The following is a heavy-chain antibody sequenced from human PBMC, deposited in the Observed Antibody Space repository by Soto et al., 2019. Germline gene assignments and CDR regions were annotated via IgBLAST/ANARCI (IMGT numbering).Heavy chain of an antibody. J-gene: IGHJ4*02. V-gene: IGHV3-23*01. CDR2: ISGSGGST. D-gene: IGHD3-22*01. CDR3: AKVPYSASSGRTLDY. Sequence: EVQLLESGGGLVQPGGSLRLSCAASGFTFSSYAMSWVRQAPGKGLEWVSAISGSGGSTYYADSVKGRFTISRDNSKNTVYLQMNSLRAEDTAVYYCAKVPYSASSGRTLDYWGQGTLVTVSS. CDR1: GFTFSSYA.